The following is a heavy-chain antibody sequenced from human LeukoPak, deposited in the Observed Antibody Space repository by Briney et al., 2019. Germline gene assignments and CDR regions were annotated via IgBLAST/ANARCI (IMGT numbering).Heavy chain of an antibody. CDR3: AREGSSSWYVDY. CDR2: SSGSSI. J-gene: IGHJ4*02. V-gene: IGHV3-11*01. Sequence: GGSLRLSCAASGFTFSDYYMSWIRQAPGKGLEWVSYSSGSSIYYADFVKGRFTISRDNAKNSLYLQMNSLRAEDTAVYYCAREGSSSWYVDYWGQGALVTVSS. D-gene: IGHD6-13*01. CDR1: GFTFSDYY.